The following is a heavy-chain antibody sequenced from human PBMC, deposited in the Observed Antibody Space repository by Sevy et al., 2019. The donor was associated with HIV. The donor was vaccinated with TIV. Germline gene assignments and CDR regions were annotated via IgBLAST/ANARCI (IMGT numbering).Heavy chain of an antibody. V-gene: IGHV3-9*01. Sequence: GGSLRLSCAASGFTFDDYAMHWVRQAPGKGLEWVSGISCNSGSIGYADSVKGRFTISRDNAKNSLYLQMNSLRAEDTALYYCAKIRTLAATVVTPGVPNSYWYFDLWGRGTLVTVSS. CDR2: ISCNSGSI. J-gene: IGHJ2*01. CDR1: GFTFDDYA. CDR3: AKIRTLAATVVTPGVPNSYWYFDL. D-gene: IGHD2-15*01.